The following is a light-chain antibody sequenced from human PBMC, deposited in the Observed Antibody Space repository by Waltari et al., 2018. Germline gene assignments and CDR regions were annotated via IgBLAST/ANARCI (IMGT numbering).Light chain of an antibody. CDR1: GLGDKY. Sequence: SYELTQPPSVSVSPGQTATIPCSGDGLGDKYVWWYHQKPGQSPVAVIYSDDKRPSGIPERFSGSNSGNTATLTIGGTQTTDEGDYYCQAWDDTTVVFGAGTKVTV. J-gene: IGLJ2*01. CDR2: SDD. CDR3: QAWDDTTVV. V-gene: IGLV3-1*01.